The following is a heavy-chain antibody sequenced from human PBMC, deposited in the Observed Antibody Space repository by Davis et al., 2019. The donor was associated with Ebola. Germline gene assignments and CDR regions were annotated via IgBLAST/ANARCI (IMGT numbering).Heavy chain of an antibody. Sequence: GESLKISCVASGFTFSSHWMQWVRQAPGKGLVWVSSIDFHGSGTTYTDSVKGRITVSRDNAKNSLYLQMNSLRDEDTAVYYCALRNLGTYSGHFLANWGQGTLVTVSS. CDR1: GFTFSSHW. V-gene: IGHV3-74*01. CDR2: IDFHGSGT. J-gene: IGHJ4*02. CDR3: ALRNLGTYSGHFLAN. D-gene: IGHD1-26*01.